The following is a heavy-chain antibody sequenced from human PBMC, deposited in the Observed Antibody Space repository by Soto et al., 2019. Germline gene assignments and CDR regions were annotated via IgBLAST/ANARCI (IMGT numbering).Heavy chain of an antibody. V-gene: IGHV3-15*01. CDR1: GFTFSNAW. CDR2: IKSKTDGGTT. J-gene: IGHJ5*02. CDR3: TIPRGPMIRP. Sequence: GGSLRLSCTASGFTFSNAWMTWVRQAPGKGLEWVGRIKSKTDGGTTDYAAPVKGRFTISRDDSKNTMYLQMNSLKTEDTAVYYCTIPRGPMIRPRXQGTLVTVSS. D-gene: IGHD3-22*01.